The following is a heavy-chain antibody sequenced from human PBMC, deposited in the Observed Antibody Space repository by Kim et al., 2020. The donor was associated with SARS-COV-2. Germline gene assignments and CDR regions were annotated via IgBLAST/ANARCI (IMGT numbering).Heavy chain of an antibody. CDR1: GGSISSSSYY. V-gene: IGHV4-39*01. D-gene: IGHD3-10*01. CDR2: IYYSGST. J-gene: IGHJ3*02. Sequence: SETLSLTCTVSGGSISSSSYYWGWIRQPPGKGLEWIGSIYYSGSTYYNPSLKSRVTISVDTSKNQFSLKLSSVTAADTAVYYCARSMVQGVITNDAFDIWGQGTMVTVSS. CDR3: ARSMVQGVITNDAFDI.